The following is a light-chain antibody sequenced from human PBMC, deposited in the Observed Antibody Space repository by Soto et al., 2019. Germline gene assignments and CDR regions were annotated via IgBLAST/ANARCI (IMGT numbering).Light chain of an antibody. Sequence: ETVMTQSPGTLSVSLGERATLSCRASQSVSIHLAWYQQKPGQAPRLLIYDTSTRATGIPARFSGSGSGTEFTLTISRLQSEDFAVYYCQQYSNWPPITFGQGTRLENK. CDR1: QSVSIH. V-gene: IGKV3-15*01. CDR2: DTS. CDR3: QQYSNWPPIT. J-gene: IGKJ5*01.